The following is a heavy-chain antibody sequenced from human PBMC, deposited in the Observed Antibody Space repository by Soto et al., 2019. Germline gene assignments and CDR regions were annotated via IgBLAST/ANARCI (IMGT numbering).Heavy chain of an antibody. Sequence: SETLSLTCTVSGGSISSYYWSWIRQPPGKGLEWIGYIYYSGSTNYNPSLKSRVTISVDTSKNQFSLKLSSVTAADTAVYYCATSPSSSWYPYYFDYWGQGTLVTVSS. CDR1: GGSISSYY. V-gene: IGHV4-59*01. CDR3: ATSPSSSWYPYYFDY. CDR2: IYYSGST. J-gene: IGHJ4*02. D-gene: IGHD6-13*01.